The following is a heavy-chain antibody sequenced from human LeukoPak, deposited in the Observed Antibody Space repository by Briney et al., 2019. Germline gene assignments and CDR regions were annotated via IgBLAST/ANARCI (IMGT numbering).Heavy chain of an antibody. CDR3: ARTYCSSTSCYWNWFDP. CDR1: GGTFSSYA. J-gene: IGHJ5*02. CDR2: IIPIFGTA. V-gene: IGHV1-69*05. D-gene: IGHD2-2*01. Sequence: SVKVSCKASGGTFSSYAISWVRQAPGQGLEWMGRIIPIFGTANYAQKFQGRVTITTDESTSTAYMELSSLRSEDTAVYYCARTYCSSTSCYWNWFDPWGQGTLVTVSS.